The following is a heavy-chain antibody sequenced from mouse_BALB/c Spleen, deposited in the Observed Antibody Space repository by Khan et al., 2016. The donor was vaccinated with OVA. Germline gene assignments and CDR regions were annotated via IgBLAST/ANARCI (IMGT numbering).Heavy chain of an antibody. Sequence: QVQLKESGTELARPGASVKLSCKASGYTFTSYWMQWVKQRPGQGLEWIGAVYPGDGTTRYTQKFKGKATLTADKSSSTAYIQLSSLASEDSAVYYCARGGITTGYFDYWGQGTTLTVSS. V-gene: IGHV1-87*01. CDR1: GYTFTSYW. CDR3: ARGGITTGYFDY. J-gene: IGHJ2*01. CDR2: VYPGDGTT. D-gene: IGHD1-1*01.